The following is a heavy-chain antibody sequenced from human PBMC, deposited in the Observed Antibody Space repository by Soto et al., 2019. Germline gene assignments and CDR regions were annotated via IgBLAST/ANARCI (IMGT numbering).Heavy chain of an antibody. CDR1: GYTFTSYY. Sequence: ASVKVSCKASGYTFTSYYMHWVRQAPGQGLEWMGIINPSGGSTSYAQKFQGRVTMTRDTSTSTVYMELSSLRSEDTAVYYCARDHHRRGTSDYWGQGTLVTDSS. V-gene: IGHV1-46*01. D-gene: IGHD1-1*01. J-gene: IGHJ4*02. CDR2: INPSGGST. CDR3: ARDHHRRGTSDY.